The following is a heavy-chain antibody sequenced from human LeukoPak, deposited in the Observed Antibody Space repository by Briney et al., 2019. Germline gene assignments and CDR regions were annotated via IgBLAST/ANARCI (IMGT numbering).Heavy chain of an antibody. CDR1: GGSFEHYF. D-gene: IGHD3-10*01. J-gene: IGHJ4*02. V-gene: IGHV4-59*01. CDR2: VYYSGST. Sequence: PSETLSLTCTVSGGSFEHYFWSWLRQPPGKGLEWIGYVYYSGSTDYSHSLKSRLTISADTSKNQFSLKLTSVTAADTAVYYCASHRRSHGSEYWGQGTLVTVSS. CDR3: ASHRRSHGSEY.